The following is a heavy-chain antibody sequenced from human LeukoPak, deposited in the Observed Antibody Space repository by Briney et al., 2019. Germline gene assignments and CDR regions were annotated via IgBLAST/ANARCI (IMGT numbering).Heavy chain of an antibody. V-gene: IGHV1-2*02. J-gene: IGHJ4*02. CDR1: GYTFTGYY. CDR2: INPNSGGT. Sequence: GASVKVSCKASGYTFTGYYIHWVRQAPGQGLEWMGLINPNSGGTNYAQKFQVRVTMTRDRSLNTAYMDLRSLTYDDTAVYYCARDKPAEAALDFWGQGTLVTVSS. CDR3: ARDKPAEAALDF.